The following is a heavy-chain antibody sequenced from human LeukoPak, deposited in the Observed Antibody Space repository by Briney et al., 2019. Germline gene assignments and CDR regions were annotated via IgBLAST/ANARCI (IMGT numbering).Heavy chain of an antibody. CDR3: ARNRDGYNSFDH. CDR1: GGSINNGGYY. CDR2: IYYSGSS. V-gene: IGHV4-31*03. J-gene: IGHJ4*02. D-gene: IGHD5-24*01. Sequence: KPSETLSLTCTVSGGSINNGGYYWSWIRQHPGKGLEWIGYIYYSGSSYYNPSLRSRVTISVDTSKNHFSLKLSSVTAADTAVYYCARNRDGYNSFDHWGQGTLVTVSS.